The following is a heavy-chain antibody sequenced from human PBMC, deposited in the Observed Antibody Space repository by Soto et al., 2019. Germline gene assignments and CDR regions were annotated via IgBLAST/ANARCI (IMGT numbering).Heavy chain of an antibody. CDR2: NSASSNTI. J-gene: IGHJ4*02. CDR1: GFTFSSYS. V-gene: IGHV3-48*01. D-gene: IGHD2-2*01. CDR3: ARKSFYCSSTSCYSLDY. Sequence: RLSCAASGFTFSSYSMNWVRQAPGKGLEWTSYNSASSNTIYYADSEKNRFTISIDNAKCSLYLQMNSLRAEDTAVYYCARKSFYCSSTSCYSLDYWGQGTLVTVSS.